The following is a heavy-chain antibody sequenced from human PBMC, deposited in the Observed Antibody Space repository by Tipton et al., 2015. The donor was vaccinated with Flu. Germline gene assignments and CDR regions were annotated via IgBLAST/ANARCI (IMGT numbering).Heavy chain of an antibody. V-gene: IGHV3-23*01. D-gene: IGHD5-18*01. CDR2: ISGSGGST. J-gene: IGHJ4*02. CDR3: AKRRGYSYALLDY. Sequence: SLRLSCAASGFTFSSYAMSWVRQAPGKGLEWVSAISGSGGSTYYADSVKGRFTISRDNSKNTLYLQMNSLRAEDTAVYYCAKRRGYSYALLDYWGQGTLVTVSS. CDR1: GFTFSSYA.